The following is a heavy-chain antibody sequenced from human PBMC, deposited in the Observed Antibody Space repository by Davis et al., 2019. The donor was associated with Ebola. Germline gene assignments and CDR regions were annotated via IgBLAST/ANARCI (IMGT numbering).Heavy chain of an antibody. CDR2: IKQDGSEK. D-gene: IGHD3-22*01. Sequence: GESLKISCAASGFTFSSYWMSWVRQAPGKGLEWVANIKQDGSEKYYVDSVKGRFTISRDNAKNSLYLQMNSLRAEDTAVYYCARDRPPYYYDSSGPFDYWGQGTLVTVSS. J-gene: IGHJ4*02. V-gene: IGHV3-7*03. CDR1: GFTFSSYW. CDR3: ARDRPPYYYDSSGPFDY.